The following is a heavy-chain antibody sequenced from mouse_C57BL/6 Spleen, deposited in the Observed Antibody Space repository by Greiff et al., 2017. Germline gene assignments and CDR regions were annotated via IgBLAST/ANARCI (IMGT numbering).Heavy chain of an antibody. CDR3: ARQYGNYVGYFDY. CDR2: ISSGGSYT. V-gene: IGHV5-6*01. CDR1: GFTFSSYG. D-gene: IGHD2-1*01. J-gene: IGHJ2*01. Sequence: DVQLVESGGDLVKPGGSLKLSCAASGFTFSSYGMSWVRQTPDKRLEWVATISSGGSYTYYPDSVKGRFTISRDNAKNTLYLQMSSLKSEDTAMYYCARQYGNYVGYFDYWGQGTTLTVSS.